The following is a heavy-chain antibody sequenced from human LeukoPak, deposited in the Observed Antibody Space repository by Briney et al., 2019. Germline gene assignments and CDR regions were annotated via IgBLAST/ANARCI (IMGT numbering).Heavy chain of an antibody. D-gene: IGHD3-16*01. J-gene: IGHJ3*02. CDR3: ARAHQVGITDAFDI. V-gene: IGHV4-30-4*01. CDR2: IYYSGST. Sequence: SETLSLTCTVSGGSISSGDYYWSWIRQPPGKGLEWIGYIYYSGSTYYNPSLKSRVTISVDTSKNQFSLKLSSVTAADTAVYYCARAHQVGITDAFDIWGQGTLVTVSS. CDR1: GGSISSGDYY.